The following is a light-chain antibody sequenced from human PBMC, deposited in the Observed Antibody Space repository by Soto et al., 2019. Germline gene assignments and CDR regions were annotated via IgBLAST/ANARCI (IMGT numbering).Light chain of an antibody. V-gene: IGLV2-23*01. Sequence: QSALTQPASVSGSPGQSITISCTGTSSTVGGFNVVSWYQQHPGKAPKVIIYEGIKRPSGVSNRFSGSNSGSTASLTISGLQAEDEADYYCGTWDSGLSAVFGGGTKVTVL. CDR2: EGI. J-gene: IGLJ2*01. CDR1: SSTVGGFNV. CDR3: GTWDSGLSAV.